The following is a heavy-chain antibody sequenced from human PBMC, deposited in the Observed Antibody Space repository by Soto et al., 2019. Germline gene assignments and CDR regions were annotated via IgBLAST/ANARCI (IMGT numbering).Heavy chain of an antibody. CDR2: ISYDGSNK. CDR3: AKAGNWGSEDYAFDI. V-gene: IGHV3-30*18. D-gene: IGHD7-27*01. CDR1: GFTFSSYG. Sequence: GGSLRLSCAASGFTFSSYGMHWVRQAPGEGLEWVAVISYDGSNKYYADSVKGRFTISRDNSKNTLYLQMNSLRAEDTAVYYCAKAGNWGSEDYAFDIWGQGTMVTVSS. J-gene: IGHJ3*02.